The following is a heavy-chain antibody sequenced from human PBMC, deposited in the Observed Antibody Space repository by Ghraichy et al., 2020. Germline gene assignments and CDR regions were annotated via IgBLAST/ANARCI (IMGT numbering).Heavy chain of an antibody. J-gene: IGHJ3*02. V-gene: IGHV3-74*01. CDR3: AREYYYDSTLPTLAFDI. CDR1: GFTFSSYW. D-gene: IGHD3-22*01. CDR2: INSDGSST. Sequence: GESLNISCAASGFTFSSYWMHWVRQAPGKGLVWVSRINSDGSSTSYADSVKGRFTISRDNAKNTLYLQMNSLRAEDTAVYYCAREYYYDSTLPTLAFDIWGQGTMVTVSS.